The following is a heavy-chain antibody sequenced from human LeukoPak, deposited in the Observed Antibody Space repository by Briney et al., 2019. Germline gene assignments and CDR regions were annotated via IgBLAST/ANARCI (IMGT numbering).Heavy chain of an antibody. CDR2: THYSGST. CDR3: ASGYCGGACQLGGVDM. D-gene: IGHD2-21*02. CDR1: GGSISSYY. V-gene: IGHV4-59*01. J-gene: IGHJ3*02. Sequence: SETLSLTCTVSGGSISSYYWSWLRRPPGKGLEYIGYTHYSGSTNYNPSLKSRVTISLDTSGNQFSLKLSSVTAADTAVYYCASGYCGGACQLGGVDMWGQGTMVTVSS.